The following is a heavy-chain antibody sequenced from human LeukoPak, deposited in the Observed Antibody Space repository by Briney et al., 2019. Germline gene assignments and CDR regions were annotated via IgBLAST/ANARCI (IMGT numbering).Heavy chain of an antibody. CDR3: ARGGAYYYGSGSYYNVATD. V-gene: IGHV1-8*01. Sequence: GASVTVSCKASGYTFTSYDINWVRQAPGQGLEWMGWMNPNSGNTGYAQKFQGRVTMTRNTSISTAYMELSSLRSEDTAVYYCARGGAYYYGSGSYYNVATDWGQGTLVTVSS. CDR2: MNPNSGNT. J-gene: IGHJ4*02. D-gene: IGHD3-10*01. CDR1: GYTFTSYD.